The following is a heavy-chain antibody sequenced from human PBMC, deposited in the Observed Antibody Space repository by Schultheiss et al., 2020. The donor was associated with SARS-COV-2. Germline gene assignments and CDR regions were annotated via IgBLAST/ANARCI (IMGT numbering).Heavy chain of an antibody. CDR3: AKGRVLPADQPHYFES. Sequence: GGSLRLSCAASGFTFSSYGMHWVRQAPGKGLEWVAVISYDGSNKYYADSVKGRFRSSRDNVKNTTSLQMNSLKAEDTAIYYCAKGRVLPADQPHYFESWGQGTLVTVSS. D-gene: IGHD2-2*01. V-gene: IGHV3-30*12. CDR1: GFTFSSYG. CDR2: ISYDGSNK. J-gene: IGHJ4*02.